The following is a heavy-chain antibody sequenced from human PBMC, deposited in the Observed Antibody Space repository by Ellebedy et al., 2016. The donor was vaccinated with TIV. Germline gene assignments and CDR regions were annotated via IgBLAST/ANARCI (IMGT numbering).Heavy chain of an antibody. CDR3: ARGGRRSIFGVVTNYYMDV. D-gene: IGHD3-3*01. V-gene: IGHV1-24*01. CDR2: FDPEDGET. J-gene: IGHJ6*03. CDR1: GYTLTELS. Sequence: ASVKVSXXVSGYTLTELSMHWVRQAPGKGLEWMGGFDPEDGETIYAQKFQGRVTMTEDTSTDTAYMELSSLRSEDTAVYYCARGGRRSIFGVVTNYYMDVWGKGTTVTVSS.